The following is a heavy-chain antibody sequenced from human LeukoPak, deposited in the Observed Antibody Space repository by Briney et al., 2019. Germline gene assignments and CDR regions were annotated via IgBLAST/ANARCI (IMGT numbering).Heavy chain of an antibody. V-gene: IGHV3-74*01. J-gene: IGHJ4*02. Sequence: EGSLRLSCAASGFTISSHWMHWVRQAPGTGLVWVSRINTDGSSTIYAESVKGRFTISRDNAKNTLYLQMNSLRAEDTAVYYCARGRTGYYFDYWGQGSLVTVSS. D-gene: IGHD2-8*02. CDR3: ARGRTGYYFDY. CDR1: GFTISSHW. CDR2: INTDGSST.